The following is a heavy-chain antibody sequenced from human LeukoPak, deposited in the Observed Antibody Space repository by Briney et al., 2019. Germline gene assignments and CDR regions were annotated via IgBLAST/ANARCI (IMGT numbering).Heavy chain of an antibody. CDR1: GFTFSSYS. CDR2: VSSSSSYI. J-gene: IGHJ4*02. Sequence: GGSLRLSCAASGFTFSSYSMNWVRQAPGKGREWVSSVSSSSSYIYYADSVKGRFSISRDNAKNSLYLQMNSLRAEDTAVYYCARLIAAAGTDFDYWGQGTLVTVSS. V-gene: IGHV3-21*01. CDR3: ARLIAAAGTDFDY. D-gene: IGHD6-13*01.